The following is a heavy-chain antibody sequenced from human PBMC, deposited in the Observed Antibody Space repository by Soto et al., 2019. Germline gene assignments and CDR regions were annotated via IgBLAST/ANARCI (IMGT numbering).Heavy chain of an antibody. CDR2: IKSKTDGGTT. J-gene: IGHJ4*02. D-gene: IGHD2-15*01. Sequence: PGGSLRLSCAASGFTFSNAWMSWVRQAPGKGLEWVGRIKSKTDGGTTDYAAPVKGRFTISRDDSKNTRYLQTNSLKNEDTDVYYCTTSPPRYPRVVVVAATRFDYWGQGTLVTVSS. CDR1: GFTFSNAW. V-gene: IGHV3-15*01. CDR3: TTSPPRYPRVVVVAATRFDY.